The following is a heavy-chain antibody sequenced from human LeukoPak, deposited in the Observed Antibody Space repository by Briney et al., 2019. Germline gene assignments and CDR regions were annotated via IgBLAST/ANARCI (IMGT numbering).Heavy chain of an antibody. J-gene: IGHJ4*02. CDR2: IYYSGST. D-gene: IGHD3-3*01. V-gene: IGHV4-30-4*01. Sequence: SQTLSLTCTVSGGSISSGDYYWSWIRQPPGKGLEWIGYIYYSGSTYYNPSLKSRVTISVDTSKNQFSLKLSSVTAADTAVYYCARAPPGPYDFWSGYPGPYYFDYWGQGTLVTVSS. CDR3: ARAPPGPYDFWSGYPGPYYFDY. CDR1: GGSISSGDYY.